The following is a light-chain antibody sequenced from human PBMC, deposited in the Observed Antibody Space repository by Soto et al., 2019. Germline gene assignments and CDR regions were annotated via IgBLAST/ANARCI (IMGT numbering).Light chain of an antibody. CDR3: QQYGNSPRT. CDR1: QGIGDT. J-gene: IGKJ1*01. Sequence: EVVLTQSPATLSVSPGEGVTLSCRASQGIGDTLAWYQHKPGQTPRLLIYDTSARATGVPARFSGSESGTDFTLTVSRLEPEDSAVYYCQQYGNSPRTFGQGTKVDTK. CDR2: DTS. V-gene: IGKV3-15*01.